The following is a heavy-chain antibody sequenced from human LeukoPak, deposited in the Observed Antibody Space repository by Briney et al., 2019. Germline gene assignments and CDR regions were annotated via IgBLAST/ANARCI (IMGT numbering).Heavy chain of an antibody. CDR1: GGSVSSGSYY. D-gene: IGHD2-15*01. CDR2: IYYSGST. CDR3: ARVVASFDYFDY. V-gene: IGHV4-61*01. J-gene: IGHJ4*02. Sequence: PSETLSLTCTVSGGSVSSGSYYWSWIRQPPGKGLEWIGYIYYSGSTNYNPSLKSRVTISVDTSKNQFSLKLSSVTAADTAVYYCARVVASFDYFDYWGQGTLVTVSS.